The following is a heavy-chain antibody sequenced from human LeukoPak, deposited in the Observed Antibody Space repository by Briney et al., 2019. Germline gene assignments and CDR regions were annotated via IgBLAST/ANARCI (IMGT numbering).Heavy chain of an antibody. CDR3: ALEGGYSGSYPDY. J-gene: IGHJ4*02. V-gene: IGHV4-39*07. D-gene: IGHD1-26*01. Sequence: PSETLSLTCTVSGGSISSSSYYWGWIRQPPGRGLEWIGSIYYSGSTYYNPSLKSRVTISVDTSKNQFSLKLSSVTAADTAVYYCALEGGYSGSYPDYWGQGTLVTVSS. CDR1: GGSISSSSYY. CDR2: IYYSGST.